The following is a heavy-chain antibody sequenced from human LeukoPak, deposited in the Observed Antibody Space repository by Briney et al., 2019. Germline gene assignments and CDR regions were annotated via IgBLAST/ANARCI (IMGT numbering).Heavy chain of an antibody. CDR2: TSSDGRNK. Sequence: GGSLRLSCSASGFIFDSYAMHWVRQAPGEGLEWVAITSSDGRNKYHIQFVKGRFSISRDDSKNTVYLQMNSLRPKATAVYYCARDLTPVVRGVIKIHYYYGMDVWGQGTTVTVSS. CDR1: GFIFDSYA. CDR3: ARDLTPVVRGVIKIHYYYGMDV. J-gene: IGHJ6*02. V-gene: IGHV3-30*03. D-gene: IGHD3-10*01.